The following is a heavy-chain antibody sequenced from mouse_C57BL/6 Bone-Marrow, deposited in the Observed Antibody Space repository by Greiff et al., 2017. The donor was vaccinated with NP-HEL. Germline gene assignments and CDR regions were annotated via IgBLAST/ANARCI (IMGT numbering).Heavy chain of an antibody. V-gene: IGHV3-6*01. J-gene: IGHJ3*01. CDR1: GYSITSGYY. CDR2: ISYDGSN. Sequence: DVHLVESGPGLVKPSQSLSLTCSVTGYSITSGYYWNWIRQFPGNKLEWMGYISYDGSNNYNPSLKNRISITRDTSKNQFFLKLNSGTTEDTATYYCASGYSNYSAWFAYWGQGTLVTVSA. CDR3: ASGYSNYSAWFAY. D-gene: IGHD2-5*01.